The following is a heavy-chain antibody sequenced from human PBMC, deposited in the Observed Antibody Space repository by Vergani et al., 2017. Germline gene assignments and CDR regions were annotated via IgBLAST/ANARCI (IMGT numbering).Heavy chain of an antibody. CDR2: ISWNSGSI. CDR1: GFTFDDYA. D-gene: IGHD3-3*01. Sequence: EVQLVESGGGLVQPGRSLRLSCAASGFTFDDYAMHWVRQAPGKGLEWVSGISWNSGSIGYADSVKGRFTISRDNAKNSLYLQMNSLRAEDTALNYCAKSSLRYYDFWSGYWGRDYYYMDVWGKGP. CDR3: AKSSLRYYDFWSGYWGRDYYYMDV. J-gene: IGHJ6*03. V-gene: IGHV3-9*01.